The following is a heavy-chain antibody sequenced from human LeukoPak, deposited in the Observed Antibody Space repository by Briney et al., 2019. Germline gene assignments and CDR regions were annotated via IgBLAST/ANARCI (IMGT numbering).Heavy chain of an antibody. J-gene: IGHJ6*02. D-gene: IGHD3-10*01. CDR2: IYPGHSDT. CDR3: ATNYGSGSSPPYGMDV. V-gene: IGHV5-51*01. Sequence: GESLKISCKGSGYSFTSYWIGWVRQMPGKGLEWMGIIYPGHSDTRYSPSFQGQVTISADKSISTAYLQWSSLKASDTAMYYCATNYGSGSSPPYGMDVWGQGTTVTVSS. CDR1: GYSFTSYW.